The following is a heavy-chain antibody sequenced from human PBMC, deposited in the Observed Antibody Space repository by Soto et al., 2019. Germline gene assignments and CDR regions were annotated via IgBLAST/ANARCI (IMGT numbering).Heavy chain of an antibody. CDR2: VYSGGAT. J-gene: IGHJ4*02. Sequence: QLVETGGGWIQPGTSLTLSCAASGFSVSRNYMTWVRQAPGKGLEWVSFVYSGGATFYADSVKGRFILSRDDSQNTLYLQMNNLRAEDTAVYYCARVPGRIWGRGTLVTVAS. V-gene: IGHV3-53*02. D-gene: IGHD3-10*01. CDR3: ARVPGRI. CDR1: GFSVSRNY.